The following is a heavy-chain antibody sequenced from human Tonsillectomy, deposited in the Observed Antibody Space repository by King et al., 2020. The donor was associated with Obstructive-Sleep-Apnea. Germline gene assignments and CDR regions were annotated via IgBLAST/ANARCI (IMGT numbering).Heavy chain of an antibody. CDR2: ISYDGNYK. CDR3: AKDRSIAAAGGPNYFDY. V-gene: IGHV3-30*18. Sequence: QVQLVESGGGVVQPGRSLRLSCAASGFTFSRYGMHWVRQAPGKGLEWVALISYDGNYKYYADSVKGRFTTSRDDSQNTLFLQMNSLRIDDAAVYYCAKDRSIAAAGGPNYFDYWGQGTLVTVSS. D-gene: IGHD6-13*01. J-gene: IGHJ4*02. CDR1: GFTFSRYG.